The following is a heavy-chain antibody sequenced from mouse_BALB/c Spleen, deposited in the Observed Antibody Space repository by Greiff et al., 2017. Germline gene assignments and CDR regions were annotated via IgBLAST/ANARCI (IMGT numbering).Heavy chain of an antibody. CDR1: GYSITSGYY. D-gene: IGHD2-2*01. CDR3: AIYYGYAWFAY. J-gene: IGHJ3*01. CDR2: ISYDGSN. V-gene: IGHV3-6*02. Sequence: ESGPGLVKPSQSLSLTCSVTGYSITSGYYWNWIRQFPGNKLEWMGYISYDGSNNYNPSLKNRISITRDTSKNQFFLKLNSVTTEDTATYYCAIYYGYAWFAYWGQGTLVTVSA.